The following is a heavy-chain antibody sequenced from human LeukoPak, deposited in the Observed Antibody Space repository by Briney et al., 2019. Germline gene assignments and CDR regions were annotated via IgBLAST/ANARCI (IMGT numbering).Heavy chain of an antibody. Sequence: PGGSLRLSCVASGFTLSSHNINWVRQAPGKGLEWVSHISSSGSITYYADSVKGRFTISRDNAKNSLYLQMNSLRAEDTALYYCAKDHGYSYGAFDYWGQGTLVTVSS. V-gene: IGHV3-48*04. CDR1: GFTLSSHN. CDR2: ISSSGSIT. J-gene: IGHJ4*02. D-gene: IGHD5-18*01. CDR3: AKDHGYSYGAFDY.